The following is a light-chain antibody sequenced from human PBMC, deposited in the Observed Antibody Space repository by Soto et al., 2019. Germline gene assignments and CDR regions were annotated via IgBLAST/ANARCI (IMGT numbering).Light chain of an antibody. CDR1: QSVLYTSNSISSW. CDR2: DAS. V-gene: IGKV1-5*01. Sequence: DIVMTQSPDSLAVSLGERATINCKSSQSVLYTSNSISSWLAWYQQKPGKAPKLLIYDASSLESGVPSRFSGSGSGTEFTLTISSLQPDDFAVYFCQQYNNWPSFGQGTRLEI. CDR3: QQYNNWPS. J-gene: IGKJ5*01.